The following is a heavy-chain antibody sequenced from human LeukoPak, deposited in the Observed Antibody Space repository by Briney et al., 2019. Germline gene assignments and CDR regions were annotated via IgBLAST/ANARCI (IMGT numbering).Heavy chain of an antibody. CDR1: GGTFSSYA. CDR2: IIPIFGTA. J-gene: IGHJ6*02. D-gene: IGHD3-22*01. V-gene: IGHV1-69*01. Sequence: GSSVSVSCKASGGTFSSYAISWVRQAPGQGLEWMGGIIPIFGTANYAQKFQGRVTITADESTSTAYMELSSLRSEDTAVYYCAREFRRSPPVVYHYYGMDVWGQGTTVTVSS. CDR3: AREFRRSPPVVYHYYGMDV.